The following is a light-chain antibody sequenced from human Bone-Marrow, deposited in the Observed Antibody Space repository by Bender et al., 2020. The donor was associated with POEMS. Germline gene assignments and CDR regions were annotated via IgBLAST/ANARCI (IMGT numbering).Light chain of an antibody. CDR3: FSYTTTNTYV. Sequence: QSVLTQPPSASGTPGQSVIISCSGTDSNFGGNNVNWYQHLPGTAPRLVVYSNYQRPSGVPDRFSGSKSGTSASLAISGLRSEDEADYYCFSYTTTNTYVFGTGTKVTVL. J-gene: IGLJ1*01. CDR2: SNY. CDR1: DSNFGGNN. V-gene: IGLV1-47*02.